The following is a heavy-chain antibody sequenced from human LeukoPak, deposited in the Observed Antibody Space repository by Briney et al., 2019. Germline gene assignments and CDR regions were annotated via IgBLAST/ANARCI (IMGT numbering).Heavy chain of an antibody. CDR3: ARVQVVPAGISPSGYYYYGMDV. CDR1: GGSISSYY. V-gene: IGHV4-59*01. D-gene: IGHD2-2*01. Sequence: PSETLSLTCTVSGGSISSYYWSWIRQPPGKGLEWIGYIYYSGSTNYNPSLKSRVTISVDTSKNQFSLKLSSVTAADTAVYYCARVQVVPAGISPSGYYYYGMDVWGKGTTVTVSS. J-gene: IGHJ6*04. CDR2: IYYSGST.